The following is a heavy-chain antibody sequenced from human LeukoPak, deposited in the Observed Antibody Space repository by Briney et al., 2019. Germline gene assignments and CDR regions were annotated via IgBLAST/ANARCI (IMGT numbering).Heavy chain of an antibody. CDR1: GGSFSGYY. D-gene: IGHD4-17*01. V-gene: IGHV4-34*01. J-gene: IGHJ6*02. CDR3: ARGKSYGDYLWKGYYYGMDV. Sequence: SETLSLTCAVYGGSFSGYYWSWIRQPPGKGLEWIGEINHSGSTNYNPSLKSRFTISVDTSKNQFSLKLSSVTAADTAVYYCARGKSYGDYLWKGYYYGMDVWGQGTTVTVSS. CDR2: INHSGST.